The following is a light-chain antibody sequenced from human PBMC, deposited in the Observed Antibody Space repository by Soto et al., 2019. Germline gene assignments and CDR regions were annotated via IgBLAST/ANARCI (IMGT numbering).Light chain of an antibody. CDR1: QSVSNNY. CDR3: HQRQYWPPIT. J-gene: IGKJ5*01. CDR2: GAS. V-gene: IGKV3D-20*02. Sequence: EIVLTQSPGTLSLSPGEXATLSCRASQSVSNNYLAWYQQKPGQAPRLVIYGASSRATGIPDRFSGSGSGTDFTLTISRLEPEDFAVYYCHQRQYWPPITFGQGTRLEIK.